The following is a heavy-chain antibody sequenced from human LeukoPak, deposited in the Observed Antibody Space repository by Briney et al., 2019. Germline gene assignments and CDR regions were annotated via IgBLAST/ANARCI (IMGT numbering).Heavy chain of an antibody. D-gene: IGHD6-19*01. CDR1: GFTFSNYL. V-gene: IGHV3-74*01. CDR3: ARAPSGWYASDF. CDR2: INEGGST. J-gene: IGHJ4*02. Sequence: GGSLRLSCAVSGFTFSNYLMHWVRQAPGKGLVWVSRINEGGSTNYADSVKGRFTTSRDNGKNTVYLQMNSLRAEDTAVYFCARAPSGWYASDFWGQGTLVTVSS.